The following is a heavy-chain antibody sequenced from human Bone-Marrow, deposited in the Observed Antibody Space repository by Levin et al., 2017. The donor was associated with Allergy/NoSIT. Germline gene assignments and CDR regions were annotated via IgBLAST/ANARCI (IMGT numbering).Heavy chain of an antibody. J-gene: IGHJ5*02. V-gene: IGHV3-23*01. CDR3: AKDIVTTSQFDHWFDP. D-gene: IGHD4-11*01. Sequence: GESLKISCAASGFTFSSYAMSWVRQAPGKGLEWVSAISGSGGSTYYADSVKGRFTISRDNSKNTLYLQMNSLRAEDTAVYYCAKDIVTTSQFDHWFDPWGQGTLVTVSS. CDR2: ISGSGGST. CDR1: GFTFSSYA.